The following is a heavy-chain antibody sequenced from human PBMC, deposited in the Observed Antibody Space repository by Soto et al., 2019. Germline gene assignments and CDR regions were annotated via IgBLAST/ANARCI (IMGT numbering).Heavy chain of an antibody. CDR2: IKQDGTEI. D-gene: IGHD2-2*01. J-gene: IGHJ4*02. V-gene: IGHV3-7*01. CDR3: ATYRCDTTSCSFSSFDY. CDR1: GFTLSSFW. Sequence: PGGSLRLSCAASGFTLSSFWMNWVRQAPGKGLEWVANIKQDGTEIHYVASVRGRFTVSRDNAKNSLYLQMNSLRAEDTALYYCATYRCDTTSCSFSSFDYWGQGTMVTVSS.